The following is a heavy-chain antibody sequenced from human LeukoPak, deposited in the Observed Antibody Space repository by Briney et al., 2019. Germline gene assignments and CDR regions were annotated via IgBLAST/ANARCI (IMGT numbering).Heavy chain of an antibody. CDR2: IIPIFGTA. V-gene: IGHV1-69*13. CDR1: GGTFSSYA. CDR3: ASEWELLWRGFDY. J-gene: IGHJ4*02. Sequence: GASVKVSCKASGGTFSSYAISWVRQAPGQGLEWMGGIIPIFGTANYAQKFQGRVTITADESTSTAYMELSSLRSEDTAVYYCASEWELLWRGFDYWGQGTLVTVSS. D-gene: IGHD1-26*01.